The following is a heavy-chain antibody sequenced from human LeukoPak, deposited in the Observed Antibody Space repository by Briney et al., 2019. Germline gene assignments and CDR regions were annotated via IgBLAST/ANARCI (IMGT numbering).Heavy chain of an antibody. CDR3: ARDPPYGDNSESFDS. CDR2: IHHSGST. Sequence: SETLSLTCAVYGGSFSGYYWSWIRQPPGRGLEWIGEIHHSGSTSYSPSLKSRVTISVDTSKNQFSLNLSSMTAADTAVYFCARDPPYGDNSESFDSWGQGTLVTVSS. V-gene: IGHV4-34*01. J-gene: IGHJ4*02. D-gene: IGHD4-23*01. CDR1: GGSFSGYY.